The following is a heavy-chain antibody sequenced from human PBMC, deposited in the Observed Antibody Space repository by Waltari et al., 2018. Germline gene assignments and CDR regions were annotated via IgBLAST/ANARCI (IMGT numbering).Heavy chain of an antibody. D-gene: IGHD2-21*01. CDR2: IKSNPDGGTI. Sequence: EVQLVESGGGLVKPGGSLRLSCAASGFTFRTAEMNWVRQAPGKGLEWIGRIKSNPDGGTIDYAAPVKGRFTISRDESKDTLHLEMNSLKTEDTAVYFSTTGAILWWFRGAYWGQGTLVTVSA. CDR1: GFTFRTAE. CDR3: TTGAILWWFRGAY. V-gene: IGHV3-15*01. J-gene: IGHJ4*02.